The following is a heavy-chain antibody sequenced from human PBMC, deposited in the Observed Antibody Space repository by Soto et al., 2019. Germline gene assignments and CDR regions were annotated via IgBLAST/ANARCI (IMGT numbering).Heavy chain of an antibody. CDR2: IDPSDSYT. D-gene: IGHD2-2*01. Sequence: EAMKISCKGSGYSVTTYWISWVRQMPGKGQEWMGRIDPSDSYTNYSPSFQGHVTISADKSISTAYLQWSSLKASDTAMYYCARHDYCRSTSCYSHYYYGMDGWSQGTKVTVYS. J-gene: IGHJ6*02. V-gene: IGHV5-10-1*01. CDR1: GYSVTTYW. CDR3: ARHDYCRSTSCYSHYYYGMDG.